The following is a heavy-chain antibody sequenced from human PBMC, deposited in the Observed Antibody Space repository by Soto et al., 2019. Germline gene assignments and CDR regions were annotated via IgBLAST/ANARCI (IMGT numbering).Heavy chain of an antibody. CDR3: ARAMKNLRFDWRNWFDP. J-gene: IGHJ5*02. CDR1: GYTFTGYY. Sequence: ASVKVSCKASGYTFTGYYMHWVRQAPGQVLEWMGWINPNSGGTNYAQKFQGRVTMTRDTSISTAYMELSRLRSDDTAVYYCARAMKNLRFDWRNWFDPWGQGTLVTVSS. D-gene: IGHD3-9*01. V-gene: IGHV1-2*02. CDR2: INPNSGGT.